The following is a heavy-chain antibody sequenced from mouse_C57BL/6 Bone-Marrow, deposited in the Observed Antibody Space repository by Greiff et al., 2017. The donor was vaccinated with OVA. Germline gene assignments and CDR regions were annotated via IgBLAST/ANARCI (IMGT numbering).Heavy chain of an antibody. V-gene: IGHV1-50*01. CDR1: GYTFTSYW. CDR3: ARRENYYGSKAY. CDR2: IDPSDSYS. Sequence: QVQLQQPGAELVKPGASVKLSCKASGYTFTSYWMQWVKQRPGQGLEWIGEIDPSDSYSNYNQKFKGKATLTVDTSSSTAYMQLSSLTSEDSAVYYCARRENYYGSKAYWGQGTTRTVSS. J-gene: IGHJ2*01. D-gene: IGHD1-1*01.